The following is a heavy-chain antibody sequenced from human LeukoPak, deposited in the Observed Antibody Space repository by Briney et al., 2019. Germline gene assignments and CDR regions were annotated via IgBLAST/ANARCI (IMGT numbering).Heavy chain of an antibody. Sequence: GTSVKVSCKASGYTFTSYYMYWVRQPPGQGLGWMGWINTNTGNPTHAQGFTGRFVFSLHTSVSTAYRQISSLKAEETAVYCCARESVPNIVYYYYMDVWGKGTTVTASS. J-gene: IGHJ6*03. CDR2: INTNTGNP. D-gene: IGHD2/OR15-2a*01. CDR3: ARESVPNIVYYYYMDV. V-gene: IGHV7-4-1*02. CDR1: GYTFTSYY.